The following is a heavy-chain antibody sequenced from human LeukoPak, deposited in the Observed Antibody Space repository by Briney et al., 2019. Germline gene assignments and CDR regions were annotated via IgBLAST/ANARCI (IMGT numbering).Heavy chain of an antibody. J-gene: IGHJ4*02. Sequence: GGSLRLSCAPSGFTFSSYGMSWVRQAPGNGLDWVAAISGSGGSTYYADSVKGRFPISRDNSKTTLYLQMNSMRAEDTAVYYCAKPLYGDYVLVFDYWGPGTLVTVSS. CDR1: GFTFSSYG. CDR2: ISGSGGST. D-gene: IGHD4-17*01. CDR3: AKPLYGDYVLVFDY. V-gene: IGHV3-23*01.